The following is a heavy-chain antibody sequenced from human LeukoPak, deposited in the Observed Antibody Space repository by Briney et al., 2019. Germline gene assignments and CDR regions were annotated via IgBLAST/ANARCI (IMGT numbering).Heavy chain of an antibody. CDR2: IYYSGST. CDR1: GGSISSSSYY. J-gene: IGHJ3*02. D-gene: IGHD3-22*01. CDR3: ASHHRVTMIVVVMAGAFDI. V-gene: IGHV4-39*07. Sequence: SETLSLTCTVSGGSISSSSYYWGWIRQPPGKGLEWIGSIYYSGSTYYNPSLKSRVTISVDTSKNQFSLKLSSVTAADTAVYYCASHHRVTMIVVVMAGAFDIWGQGTMVTVSS.